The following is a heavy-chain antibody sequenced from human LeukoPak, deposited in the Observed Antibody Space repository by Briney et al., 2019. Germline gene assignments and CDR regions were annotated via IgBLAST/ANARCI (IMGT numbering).Heavy chain of an antibody. J-gene: IGHJ4*02. CDR1: GFTFSSYA. CDR3: ASYSSSWYVVS. V-gene: IGHV3-23*01. Sequence: GGSLRLSCAASGFTFSSYAMSWVRQAPGKGLEWVSAISGSGGSTYYADSVKGRFTISRDNSKNTLYLQMNSLRAEDTAVYYCASYSSSWYVVSWGQGTLVTVSS. D-gene: IGHD6-13*01. CDR2: ISGSGGST.